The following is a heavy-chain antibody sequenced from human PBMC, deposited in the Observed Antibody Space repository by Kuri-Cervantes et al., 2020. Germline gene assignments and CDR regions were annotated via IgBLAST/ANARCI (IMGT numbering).Heavy chain of an antibody. V-gene: IGHV4-34*01. D-gene: IGHD3-16*01. Sequence: GSLRLSCAVYGGSFSGYYWSWIRQPPGKGLEWIGEINHSGSTNYNPSLKSRVTISVDTSKNQFSLRLTSVTAADTAVYYCARARALYEPYYHYGMDVWGQGTTVTVSS. CDR3: ARARALYEPYYHYGMDV. CDR2: INHSGST. J-gene: IGHJ6*02. CDR1: GGSFSGYY.